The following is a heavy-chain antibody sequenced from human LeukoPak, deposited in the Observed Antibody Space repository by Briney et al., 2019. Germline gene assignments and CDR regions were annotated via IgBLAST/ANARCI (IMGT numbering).Heavy chain of an antibody. D-gene: IGHD3-9*01. Sequence: GGSLRLSCAASGFTFDDYGMSWVRQAPGKGLLWVSRINSDGSTTSYADPVKGRFTISRDNAKNTLYLQMDSLRAEDTAVYYCVRDAYNILTAPYFDYWGQGTLVTVSS. CDR3: VRDAYNILTAPYFDY. CDR1: GFTFDDYG. J-gene: IGHJ4*02. V-gene: IGHV3-74*01. CDR2: INSDGSTT.